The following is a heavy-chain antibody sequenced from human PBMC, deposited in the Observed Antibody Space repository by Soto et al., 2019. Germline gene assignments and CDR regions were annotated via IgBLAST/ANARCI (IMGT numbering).Heavy chain of an antibody. D-gene: IGHD3-3*01. CDR2: INHSGST. V-gene: IGHV4-34*01. J-gene: IGHJ4*02. Sequence: SETLSLTCAVYGGSFSGYYWSWIRQPPGKGLEWIGEINHSGSTNYNPSLKSRVTISVDTSKNQFSLKLSSVTAADTAVYYCARGNYDFWSGYYIYYFGYWGQGTLVNVSS. CDR1: GGSFSGYY. CDR3: ARGNYDFWSGYYIYYFGY.